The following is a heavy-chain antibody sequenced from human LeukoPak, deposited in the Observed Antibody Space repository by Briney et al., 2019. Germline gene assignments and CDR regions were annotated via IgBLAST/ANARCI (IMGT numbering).Heavy chain of an antibody. CDR1: SGSISSNNYY. CDR3: ARLVSYDVLTENFYKYYMDV. Sequence: SETLSLTCTVSSGSISSNNYYWGWIRQPPGKGLEWIGSIYYTGSTFYNPSLKSRASMSLDALKNQFSLKVTSMTATDTAVYYCARLVSYDVLTENFYKYYMDVWGKGTTVTVSS. D-gene: IGHD3-9*01. CDR2: IYYTGST. J-gene: IGHJ6*03. V-gene: IGHV4-39*01.